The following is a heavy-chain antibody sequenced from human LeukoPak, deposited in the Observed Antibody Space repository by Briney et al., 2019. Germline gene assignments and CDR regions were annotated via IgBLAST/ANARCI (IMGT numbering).Heavy chain of an antibody. V-gene: IGHV3-23*01. J-gene: IGHJ4*02. CDR1: GFTFSSYA. CDR3: AKDQLRYWSGGSCPSCHDY. Sequence: QPGGSLRLSCAASGFTFSSYAMSWVRQAPGKGLEWVSAISGSGGSTYYADSVKGRFTISRDNSKSTLYLQMNSLRAEDTAVYYRAKDQLRYWSGGSCPSCHDYWGQGTLVTVSS. CDR2: ISGSGGST. D-gene: IGHD2-15*01.